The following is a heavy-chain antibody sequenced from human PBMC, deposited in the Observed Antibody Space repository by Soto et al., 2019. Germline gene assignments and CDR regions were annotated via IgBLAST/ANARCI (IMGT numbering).Heavy chain of an antibody. Sequence: QVQLVESGGGVVQPGSSLRLSCAASGFTFRNSGMHWVRQAPGKGLEWVAVIWYDGGYEFYADSVKGRFTISRDNSKNTLYLQMNSLRVEDTALFYCARGFGHNSYYMDFWGRGTTVTVSS. D-gene: IGHD3-10*01. CDR1: GFTFRNSG. CDR3: ARGFGHNSYYMDF. CDR2: IWYDGGYE. V-gene: IGHV3-33*01. J-gene: IGHJ6*03.